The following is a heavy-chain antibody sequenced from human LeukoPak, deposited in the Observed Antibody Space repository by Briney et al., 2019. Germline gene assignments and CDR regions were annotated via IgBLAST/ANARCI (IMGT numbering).Heavy chain of an antibody. D-gene: IGHD2-2*02. V-gene: IGHV3-33*01. CDR3: AREDCSSTSCCTSKNWFDP. J-gene: IGHJ5*02. CDR2: IWYDGSNK. CDR1: GFTFSSYG. Sequence: GRSLRLSCAASGFTFSSYGMHWVRQAPGKGLEWVAVIWYDGSNKYYADSVKGRFTISRDNSKNTLYLQMNSLRAEDTAVYYCAREDCSSTSCCTSKNWFDPWGQGTLVTVSS.